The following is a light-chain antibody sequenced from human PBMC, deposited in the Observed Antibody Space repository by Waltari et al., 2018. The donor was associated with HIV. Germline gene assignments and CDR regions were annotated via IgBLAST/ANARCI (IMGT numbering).Light chain of an antibody. V-gene: IGKV3-15*01. J-gene: IGKJ2*01. CDR2: SAS. CDR3: QQYNNWPYT. Sequence: DIVMTQSPATLSVSPGERATLSCRASQSVSSNLAWYQQKPGQAPRLLIYSASTRATGIPARFSGSGSGTEFTLTISSLQSEDFAVYYCQQYNNWPYTFGQETKLEIK. CDR1: QSVSSN.